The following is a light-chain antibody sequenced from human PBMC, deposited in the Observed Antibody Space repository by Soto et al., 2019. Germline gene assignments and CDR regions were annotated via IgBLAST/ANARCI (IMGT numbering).Light chain of an antibody. J-gene: IGLJ2*01. CDR3: NSYTSTFTWV. Sequence: QSALTQPASVSGSPGQSITISCTGTSSDVGGHNFVPWYQHHPGKAPKLMIYEVTNRPSGVSDRFSGSKSGNTASLTISGLQAEDEADYYCNSYTSTFTWVFGGGTKLTVL. V-gene: IGLV2-14*01. CDR2: EVT. CDR1: SSDVGGHNF.